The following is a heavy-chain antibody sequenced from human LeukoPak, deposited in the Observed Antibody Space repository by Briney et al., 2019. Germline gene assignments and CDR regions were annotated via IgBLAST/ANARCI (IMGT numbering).Heavy chain of an antibody. CDR3: ARLYSGYDLVIDDY. CDR2: INPNRGST. J-gene: IGHJ4*02. Sequence: ASVKVSCKASGYTFTSYYMYWVRQAPGQGLEWMGIINPNRGSTSYAQKFQGRVTMTRDMSTSTVYMELSSLRSEDTAVYYCARLYSGYDLVIDDYWGQGTLVTVSS. V-gene: IGHV1-46*01. CDR1: GYTFTSYY. D-gene: IGHD5-12*01.